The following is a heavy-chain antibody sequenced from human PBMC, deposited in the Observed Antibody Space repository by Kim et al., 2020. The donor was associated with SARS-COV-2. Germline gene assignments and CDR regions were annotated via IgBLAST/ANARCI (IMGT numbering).Heavy chain of an antibody. Sequence: TNSAGSVKGRYTVSRDNAKNTMYRQMNSLPVEDTAIYYCGRDVHDAAADYRGQGTLVTVSS. V-gene: IGHV3-74*01. D-gene: IGHD6-13*01. CDR2: T. CDR3: GRDVHDAAADY. J-gene: IGHJ4*02.